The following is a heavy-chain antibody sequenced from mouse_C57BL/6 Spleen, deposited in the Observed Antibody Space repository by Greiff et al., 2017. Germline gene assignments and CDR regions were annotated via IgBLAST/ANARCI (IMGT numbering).Heavy chain of an antibody. Sequence: QVQLQQSGAELVKPGASVKLSCKASGYTFTSYWMHWVKQRPGQGLEWIGMIHPNSGSTNYNEKFKSKATLTVDKSSSTAYMQLSSLTSEDSAVYYCAKSLITTVVEGYWGQGTTLTVSS. V-gene: IGHV1-64*01. CDR2: IHPNSGST. CDR1: GYTFTSYW. CDR3: AKSLITTVVEGY. D-gene: IGHD1-1*01. J-gene: IGHJ2*01.